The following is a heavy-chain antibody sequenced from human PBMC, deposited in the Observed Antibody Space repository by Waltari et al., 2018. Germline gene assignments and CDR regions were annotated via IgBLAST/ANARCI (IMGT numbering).Heavy chain of an antibody. J-gene: IGHJ6*03. CDR2: IYYSGST. V-gene: IGHV4-59*11. CDR1: GGSISSHS. D-gene: IGHD3-22*01. CDR3: ARDRSLDGGAYYPDYYYYYYMDV. Sequence: QVQLQESGPGLVKPSETLSLTCTVSGGSISSHSWSWIRQPPGKGLEWIGYIYYSGSTNYNPSLKSRVTISVDTSKNQFSLKLSSVTAADTAVYYCARDRSLDGGAYYPDYYYYYYMDVWGKGTTVTVSS.